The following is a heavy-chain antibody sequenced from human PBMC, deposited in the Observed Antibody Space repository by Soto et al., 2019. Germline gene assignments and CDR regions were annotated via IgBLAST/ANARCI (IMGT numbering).Heavy chain of an antibody. J-gene: IGHJ6*02. CDR1: GFTFSSYA. CDR2: ISYDGSNK. CDR3: ARGDYYDSSGHYYYYYGMDV. V-gene: IGHV3-30-3*01. D-gene: IGHD3-22*01. Sequence: GGSLRLSXAASGFTFSSYAMHWVRQAPGKGLEWVAVISYDGSNKYYADSVKGRFTISRDNSKNTLYLQMNSLRAEDTAVYYCARGDYYDSSGHYYYYYGMDVWGQGTTVTVSS.